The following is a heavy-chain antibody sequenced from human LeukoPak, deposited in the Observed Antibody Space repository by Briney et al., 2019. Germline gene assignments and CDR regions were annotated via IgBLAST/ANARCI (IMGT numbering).Heavy chain of an antibody. J-gene: IGHJ4*02. Sequence: PGGSLRLSCEASGFTFSGHYMDWVRQAPGKGLEWVSAISGSGGSTYYADSVKGRFTISGDNSKNTLYLQMNSLRAEDTAVYYCAKHPLTYYYDSSGYYLYYFDYWGQGTLVTVSS. D-gene: IGHD3-22*01. V-gene: IGHV3-23*01. CDR3: AKHPLTYYYDSSGYYLYYFDY. CDR1: GFTFSGHY. CDR2: ISGSGGST.